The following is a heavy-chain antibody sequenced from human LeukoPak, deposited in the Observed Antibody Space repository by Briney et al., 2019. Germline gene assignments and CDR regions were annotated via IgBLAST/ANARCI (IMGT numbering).Heavy chain of an antibody. V-gene: IGHV4-61*03. CDR3: ARIVGASDY. J-gene: IGHJ4*02. D-gene: IGHD1-26*01. CDR1: GGSVNSETYC. Sequence: SETLSLTCTVSGGSVNSETYCWTWIRQPPGKGLEWIGFVCYTGSTNYYPSLTSRVTISVDTSKNHFSLKLNSVTAADTAVYYCARIVGASDYWGQGTLVTVSS. CDR2: VCYTGST.